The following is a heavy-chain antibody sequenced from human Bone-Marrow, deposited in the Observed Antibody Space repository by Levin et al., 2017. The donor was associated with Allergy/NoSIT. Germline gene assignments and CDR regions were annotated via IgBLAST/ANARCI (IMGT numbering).Heavy chain of an antibody. V-gene: IGHV4-38-2*01. D-gene: IGHD3-10*02. CDR2: VYSTGDS. CDR1: GYSVSSGFY. CDR3: ASAPYVGQSVRLDF. J-gene: IGHJ4*02. Sequence: SCDVSGYSVSSGFYWAWVRQPPGKGLQWIGGVYSTGDSYYNPSLGGRVAIPVFSSKNQLSLLLTSVTAADTAIYYCASAPYVGQSVRLDFWGRGSLVTVSS.